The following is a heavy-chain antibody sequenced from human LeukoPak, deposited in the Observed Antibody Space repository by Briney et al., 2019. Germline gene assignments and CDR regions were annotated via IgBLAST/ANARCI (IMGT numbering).Heavy chain of an antibody. CDR3: ARARYCSSASCPSPYYYYYMDV. CDR2: IYPGDSDT. CDR1: GYSFTNYW. V-gene: IGHV5-51*01. J-gene: IGHJ6*03. D-gene: IGHD2-2*01. Sequence: GESLKISCKGSGYSFTNYWIGWVRQMPGKGLQWMGIIYPGDSDTRYSPSFQGQVTNSADKSISTAYLQWSSLKASDTAMYYCARARYCSSASCPSPYYYYYMDVWGKGTSITVSS.